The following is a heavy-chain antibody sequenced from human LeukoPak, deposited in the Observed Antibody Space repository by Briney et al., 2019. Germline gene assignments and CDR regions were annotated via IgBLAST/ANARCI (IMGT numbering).Heavy chain of an antibody. J-gene: IGHJ5*02. Sequence: SETLSLTCTASGGPISSYYWSWIWQPPGKGLEWIGYIYYSGSTNYNPSLKSRVTISVDTSKNQFSLKLSSVTAADTAVYYCARQGGALRWFDPWGQGTLVTVSS. CDR3: ARQGGALRWFDP. D-gene: IGHD3-16*01. CDR2: IYYSGST. CDR1: GGPISSYY. V-gene: IGHV4-59*08.